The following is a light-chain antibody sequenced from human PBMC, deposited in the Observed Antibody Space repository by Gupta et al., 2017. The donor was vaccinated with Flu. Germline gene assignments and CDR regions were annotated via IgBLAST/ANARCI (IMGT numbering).Light chain of an antibody. V-gene: IGKV2D-29*01. CDR3: KQNTGLPALT. CDR1: WRARQSDGDAY. J-gene: IGKJ4*01. CDR2: GVS. Sequence: TLGGPPAVSCKLTWRARQSDGDAYLDWYQQKAGQAPRLLIYGVSNRVTGVPDRFSGSGSGTDFTLKISRVEAEDVAVYYCKQNTGLPALTFGGGTRVEFK.